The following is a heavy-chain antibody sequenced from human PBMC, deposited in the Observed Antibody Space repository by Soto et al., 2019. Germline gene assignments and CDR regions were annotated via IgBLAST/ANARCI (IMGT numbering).Heavy chain of an antibody. J-gene: IGHJ4*02. CDR3: VRHMGRLHDYGQYYFDY. CDR1: GGPFSSYA. D-gene: IGHD4-17*01. CDR2: IIPIFGTA. V-gene: IGHV1-69*13. Sequence: SVKVACKASGGPFSSYAISWVRQAPGQGLEWMGGIIPIFGTANYAQKFQGRVTSTADESTSTAYMELSSLRSEDKAVYYCVRHMGRLHDYGQYYFDYWGQGSLVTVSS.